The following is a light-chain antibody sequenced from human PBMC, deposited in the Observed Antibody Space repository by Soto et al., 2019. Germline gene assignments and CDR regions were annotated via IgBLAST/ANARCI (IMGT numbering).Light chain of an antibody. V-gene: IGKV3-15*01. CDR2: GAS. CDR1: QSVSSN. CDR3: QQYNNWRRT. Sequence: EIVMTQSPATLSVSPGERATLSCRASQSVSSNLAWYQQKPGQAPRLLIYGASTRATGIPARFSGRGSGTEFTLTISSLQSEDFAVYDCQQYNNWRRTFGQGTKVDIK. J-gene: IGKJ1*01.